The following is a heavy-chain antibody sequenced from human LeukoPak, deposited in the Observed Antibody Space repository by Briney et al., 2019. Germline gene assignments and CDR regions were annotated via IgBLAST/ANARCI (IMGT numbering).Heavy chain of an antibody. CDR1: GGSISSYY. Sequence: PSETLSLTCTVSGGSISSYYWSWIRQPPGKGLEWIGYIYYSGSTNYNPSLKSRVTISVDTSKNQFSLKLSSVTAADTAVYYCARVPCSSTSSYPYYYYMDVWGKGTTVTVSS. CDR3: ARVPCSSTSSYPYYYYMDV. CDR2: IYYSGST. D-gene: IGHD2-2*01. J-gene: IGHJ6*03. V-gene: IGHV4-59*01.